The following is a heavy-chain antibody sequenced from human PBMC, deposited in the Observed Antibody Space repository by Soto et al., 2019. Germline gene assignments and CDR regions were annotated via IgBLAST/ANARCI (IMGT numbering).Heavy chain of an antibody. CDR2: VYTGGTA. Sequence: EVQLVESGGGLVQPGGSLRLSCAASGFTFSNYYVRWVRQAPGKGLEWVSVVYTGGTAYYSDSVRGRFTISKHNPNNTLILQINAQRPEDTAVYYCARDLRLVGFGEFDLWGRGTLVTVSS. V-gene: IGHV3-53*04. CDR1: GFTFSNYY. CDR3: ARDLRLVGFGEFDL. D-gene: IGHD3-10*01. J-gene: IGHJ2*01.